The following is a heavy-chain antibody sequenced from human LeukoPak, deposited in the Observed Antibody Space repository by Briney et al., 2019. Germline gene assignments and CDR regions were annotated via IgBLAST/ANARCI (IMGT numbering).Heavy chain of an antibody. V-gene: IGHV3-48*02. D-gene: IGHD3-10*01. CDR3: AKAGAYGAFNT. CDR1: GFVFRDES. Sequence: GGSLRLSCGASGFVFRDESMNWVRQAPGKGLEWISYINSRSTTIYYADSVKGRFTSSRDNAKNSLYLQMNSLRDEDTAVYFCAKAGAYGAFNTWGQGTLVTVSS. CDR2: INSRSTTI. J-gene: IGHJ5*02.